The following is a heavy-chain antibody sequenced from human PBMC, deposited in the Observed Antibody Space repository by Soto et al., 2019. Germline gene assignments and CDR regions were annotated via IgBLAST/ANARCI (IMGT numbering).Heavy chain of an antibody. CDR2: IYYRGST. V-gene: IGHV4-31*03. CDR1: GDSISSGIYY. Sequence: SETLSLTCTVSGDSISSGIYYWSWIRQHPGKGLEWIVYIYYRGSTYYNPSLKSRVTISVDTSKNQFSMKLTSVTAADTAVYYCARDHDYYHSGSSCRWGQGTMVTV. J-gene: IGHJ4*02. D-gene: IGHD3-10*01. CDR3: ARDHDYYHSGSSCR.